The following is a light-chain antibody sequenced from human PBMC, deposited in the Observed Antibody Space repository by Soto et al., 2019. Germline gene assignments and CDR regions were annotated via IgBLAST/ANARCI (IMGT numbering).Light chain of an antibody. CDR3: MQGTHRPIT. CDR1: QGLLYSDGNTY. Sequence: DVVMTQSPLSLPVTLGQPASISCRSSQGLLYSDGNTYLNWFQQRPGQSPRHLIYKVSDRDSGVPDRFSGSGSGTDFTLKISRVEAEDVGVYYCMQGTHRPITFGQGTRLEIK. J-gene: IGKJ5*01. CDR2: KVS. V-gene: IGKV2-30*01.